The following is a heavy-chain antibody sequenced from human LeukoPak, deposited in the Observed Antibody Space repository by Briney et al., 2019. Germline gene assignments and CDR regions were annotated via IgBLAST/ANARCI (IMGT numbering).Heavy chain of an antibody. CDR1: GFTVSSNY. V-gene: IGHV3-53*01. J-gene: IGHJ4*02. Sequence: GGSLRLSCAVSGFTVSSNYMSWVRQAPGKGLEWVSVIYSGGSTYYADSVKGRFTISRDNSKNTLYLQMNSLRAEDTAVYYCARGTTMVRVLDYWSQGTLVTVSS. CDR3: ARGTTMVRVLDY. CDR2: IYSGGST. D-gene: IGHD3-10*01.